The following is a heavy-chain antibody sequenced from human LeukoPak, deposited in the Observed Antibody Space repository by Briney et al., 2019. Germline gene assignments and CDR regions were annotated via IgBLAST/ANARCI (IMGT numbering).Heavy chain of an antibody. CDR2: ISSSGSYI. Sequence: GGSLRLSCAASGFTFSRYSVNWVRQAPGKGLEWVSSISSSGSYIYYADSVKGRFTISRDNAKNSLYLQMNSLRAEDTAVYYCAREGGHSPGAFDIWGQGTMVTVSS. CDR1: GFTFSRYS. V-gene: IGHV3-21*01. J-gene: IGHJ3*02. D-gene: IGHD1-26*01. CDR3: AREGGHSPGAFDI.